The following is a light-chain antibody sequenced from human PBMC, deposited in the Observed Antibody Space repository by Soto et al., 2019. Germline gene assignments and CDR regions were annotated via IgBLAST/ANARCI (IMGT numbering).Light chain of an antibody. CDR3: QHYGSSLYT. J-gene: IGKJ2*01. V-gene: IGKV3-20*01. Sequence: EIVLTQSPGTLSLSPGERATLSCRASQSVSSNYLAWYQQKPGQAPRLLMYGASSRATGIPDRFSVSGSGTDFTLTISRLEPEDFAVYYCQHYGSSLYTFGQGTKLEIK. CDR1: QSVSSNY. CDR2: GAS.